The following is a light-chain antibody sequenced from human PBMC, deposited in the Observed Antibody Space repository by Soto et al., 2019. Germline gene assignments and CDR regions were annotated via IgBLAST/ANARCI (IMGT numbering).Light chain of an antibody. CDR2: DAS. CDR1: QNIDLY. CDR3: QQTYTTPWT. V-gene: IGKV1-39*01. J-gene: IGKJ1*01. Sequence: DIQMTQSPSSLSASVGDRVTITCRASQNIDLYLNWYQQKPGKAPNLLIHDASSLQSGVPSRFSGSGSGTDFALTISSLQPEDFATIYCQQTYTTPWTFGQGTKVDIK.